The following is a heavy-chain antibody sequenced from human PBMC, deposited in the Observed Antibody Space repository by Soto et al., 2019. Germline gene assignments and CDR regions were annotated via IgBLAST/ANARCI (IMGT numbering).Heavy chain of an antibody. CDR1: GGSVSSGSYY. CDR2: LYYSGST. D-gene: IGHD3-3*01. Sequence: SETLSLTCTVSGGSVSSGSYYWSWIRQPPGKGLEYIGYLYYSGSTNYNPSLKSRVTISVDTPKNQFSLKLTSVTAADTAIYYCARGQAFWTGYYRMPYYFDYWGQGTLVTVSS. V-gene: IGHV4-61*01. CDR3: ARGQAFWTGYYRMPYYFDY. J-gene: IGHJ4*02.